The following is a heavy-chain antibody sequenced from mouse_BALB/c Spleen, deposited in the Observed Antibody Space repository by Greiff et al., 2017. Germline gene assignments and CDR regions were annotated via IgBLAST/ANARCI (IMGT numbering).Heavy chain of an antibody. J-gene: IGHJ3*01. D-gene: IGHD2-1*01. CDR3: AICGNPAWFAY. Sequence: EVQLVESGPGLVKPSQSLSLTCSVTGYSITSGYYWNWIRQFPGNKLEWMGYISYDGSNNYNPSLKNRISITRDTSKNQFFLKLNSVTTEDTATYYCAICGNPAWFAYWGQGTLVTVSA. CDR1: GYSITSGYY. CDR2: ISYDGSN. V-gene: IGHV3-6*02.